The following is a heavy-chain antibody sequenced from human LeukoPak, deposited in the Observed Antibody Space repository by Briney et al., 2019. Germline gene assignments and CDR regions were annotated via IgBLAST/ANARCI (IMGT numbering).Heavy chain of an antibody. J-gene: IGHJ3*02. CDR1: GFTFSNYY. CDR2: IASDGSHT. Sequence: GRSLRLSCAASGFTFSNYYMNWIRQAPGKGLEWVADIASDGSHTFYVESVKGRFTISRDNSKNTLYLQMNSLRAEDTAVYFCARERQDTVIHSGAFDIWGQGTMVTVSS. V-gene: IGHV3-30*04. D-gene: IGHD2-21*02. CDR3: ARERQDTVIHSGAFDI.